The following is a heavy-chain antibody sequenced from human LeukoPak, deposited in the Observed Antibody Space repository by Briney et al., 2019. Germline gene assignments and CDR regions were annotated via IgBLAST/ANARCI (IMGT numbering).Heavy chain of an antibody. CDR2: TYYRSKWYN. V-gene: IGHV6-1*01. CDR3: ARGGGRYCSSTSCYGFDY. J-gene: IGHJ4*02. CDR1: GDSVSSNSAA. D-gene: IGHD2-2*01. Sequence: SQTLSLTCAISGDSVSSNSAAWNWIRQSPSRGLEWLGRTYYRSKWYNDYAVSVKSRITINPDTSKNQFSLQLNSVTPEDTAVYYCARGGGRYCSSTSCYGFDYWGQGTLVTVSS.